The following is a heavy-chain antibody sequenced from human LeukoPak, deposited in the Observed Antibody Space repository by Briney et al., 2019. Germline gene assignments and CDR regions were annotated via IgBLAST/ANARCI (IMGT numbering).Heavy chain of an antibody. CDR1: GGTFSSYA. V-gene: IGHV1-69*01. CDR3: ARDRPAYYDFWSGHMDV. CDR2: IIPIFGTA. J-gene: IGHJ6*03. Sequence: GSSVKVSCKASGGTFSSYAISWVRQAPGQGLEWMGGIIPIFGTANYAQKFQGRVTITADESTSTAYMELSSLRSEGTAVYYCARDRPAYYDFWSGHMDVWGKGTTVTVSS. D-gene: IGHD3-3*01.